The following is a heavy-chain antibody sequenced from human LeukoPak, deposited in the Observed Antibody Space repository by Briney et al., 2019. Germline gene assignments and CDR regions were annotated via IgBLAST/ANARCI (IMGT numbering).Heavy chain of an antibody. J-gene: IGHJ4*02. CDR1: GYTFTTYY. CDR3: TRVVVDSSGWSHFDY. CDR2: INPSDGST. Sequence: ASVTVSLTASGYTFTTYYMHWVRQAPGQGREWMAKINPSDGSTNYTQKFQGRVTITRDTSTSTVYMELSSLRSEDTAVYYCTRVVVDSSGWSHFDYWGQGTLVTVSS. V-gene: IGHV1-46*01. D-gene: IGHD6-19*01.